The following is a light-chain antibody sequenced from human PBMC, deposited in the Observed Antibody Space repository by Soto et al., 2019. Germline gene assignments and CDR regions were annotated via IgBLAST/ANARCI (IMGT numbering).Light chain of an antibody. CDR2: GTS. CDR1: QTIGSNS. J-gene: IGKJ1*01. CDR3: QQYGSSLWT. V-gene: IGKV3-20*01. Sequence: EIVLTQSPGTLSLSPGERATLSCRASQTIGSNSLAWYQRKPGQAPRLLIYGTSSRATGIPDRFSGSGSGTDFTLTISRLEPEDFAVYICQQYGSSLWTVGQGTKVDSK.